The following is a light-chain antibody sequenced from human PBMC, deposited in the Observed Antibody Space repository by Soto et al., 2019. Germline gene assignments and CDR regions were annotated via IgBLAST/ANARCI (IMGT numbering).Light chain of an antibody. CDR2: AAS. J-gene: IGKJ4*01. Sequence: DIQMTQSPSSLSASVGDRATITCRASQNINFYLNWFQQKPGKAPKVLIYAASSLQVGVPSRFSGSGSGTDFTLTISSLQPEDFATYFCQQSYNTPTFGGGTKVDIK. V-gene: IGKV1-39*01. CDR1: QNINFY. CDR3: QQSYNTPT.